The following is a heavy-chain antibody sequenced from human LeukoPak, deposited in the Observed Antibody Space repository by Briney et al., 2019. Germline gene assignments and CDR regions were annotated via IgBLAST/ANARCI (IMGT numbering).Heavy chain of an antibody. V-gene: IGHV3-23*01. CDR2: NSGGST. D-gene: IGHD3-10*01. Sequence: GSLSLSCAVSGITLSNYGMSWVRQAPGKGLEWVAGNSGGSTNYADSVKGRFTISRDNAKNTLYLQMNSLRAEDTAVYFCAKRGVVIRVILVGFHKQAYYFDSWGQGALVTVSS. CDR3: AKRGVVIRVILVGFHKQAYYFDS. CDR1: GITLSNYG. J-gene: IGHJ4*02.